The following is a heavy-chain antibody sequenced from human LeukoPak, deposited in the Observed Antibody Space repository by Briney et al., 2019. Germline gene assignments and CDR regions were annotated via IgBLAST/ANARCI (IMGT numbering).Heavy chain of an antibody. D-gene: IGHD3-10*01. CDR3: ARDRGYYGSGSSDAFDI. CDR2: ITPIFGTA. V-gene: IGHV1-69*01. Sequence: SVKVSCKASGGTFSSYAISWVRQAPGQGLEWMGGITPIFGTANYAQKFQGRVTITADESTSTAYMELSSLRSEDTAVYYCARDRGYYGSGSSDAFDIWGQGTMVTVSS. J-gene: IGHJ3*02. CDR1: GGTFSSYA.